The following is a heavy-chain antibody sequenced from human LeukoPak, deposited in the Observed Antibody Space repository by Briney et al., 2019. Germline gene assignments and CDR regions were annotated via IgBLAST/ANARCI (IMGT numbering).Heavy chain of an antibody. D-gene: IGHD3-22*01. V-gene: IGHV5-51*01. CDR3: ARADSSGYYSAFDY. Sequence: GESLKITCKGSGYRFTTYWIACVRQMPGKGLEWMGIIYPGDSDTRYSPSFQGQVTISADKSISTAYLQWSSLKASDTAMYYCARADSSGYYSAFDYWGQGTLVTVSS. CDR1: GYRFTTYW. J-gene: IGHJ4*02. CDR2: IYPGDSDT.